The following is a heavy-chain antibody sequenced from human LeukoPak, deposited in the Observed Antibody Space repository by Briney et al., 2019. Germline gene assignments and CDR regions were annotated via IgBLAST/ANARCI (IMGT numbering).Heavy chain of an antibody. D-gene: IGHD6-6*01. CDR2: IYPGDSDT. Sequence: GESLKISCKGSGSSFTTYWIAWVRQMPGKGLEWMGIIYPGDSDTRYSPSFQGQVTISADKSISTAYLQWSSLKASDTAVYYCARTYSSSSLDAFDIWGQGTMVTVSS. V-gene: IGHV5-51*01. CDR1: GSSFTTYW. CDR3: ARTYSSSSLDAFDI. J-gene: IGHJ3*02.